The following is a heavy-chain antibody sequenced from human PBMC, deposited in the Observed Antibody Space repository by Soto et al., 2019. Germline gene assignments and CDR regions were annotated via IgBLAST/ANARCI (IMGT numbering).Heavy chain of an antibody. J-gene: IGHJ6*02. CDR1: GYTFTSYY. V-gene: IGHV1-46*01. CDR3: ARSDLSSSFSYYYYGMDV. Sequence: ASVKVSCQASGYTFTSYYMHWVRQAPGQGLEWMRIINPSGGSTSYAQKFQGRVTMTRDTSTSTVYMELSSLRSEDTAVYYCARSDLSSSFSYYYYGMDVWGQGTTVTVSS. CDR2: INPSGGST. D-gene: IGHD6-13*01.